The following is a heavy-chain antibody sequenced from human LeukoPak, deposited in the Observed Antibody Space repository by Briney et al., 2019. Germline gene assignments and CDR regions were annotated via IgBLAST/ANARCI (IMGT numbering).Heavy chain of an antibody. V-gene: IGHV3-21*01. CDR2: ISSSSSYI. CDR3: ARGLYYYDSSGYNY. D-gene: IGHD3-22*01. J-gene: IGHJ4*02. Sequence: KPGGSLRLYCAASGFTFSSYSMNWVRQAPGKGLEWVSSISSSSSYIYYADSVKGRFTISRDNAKNSLYLQMNSLRAEDTAVYYCARGLYYYDSSGYNYWGQGTLVTVSS. CDR1: GFTFSSYS.